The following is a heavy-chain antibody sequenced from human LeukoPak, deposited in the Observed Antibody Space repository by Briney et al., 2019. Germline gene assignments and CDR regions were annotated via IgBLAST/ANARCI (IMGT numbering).Heavy chain of an antibody. J-gene: IGHJ5*02. V-gene: IGHV3-30*02. D-gene: IGHD6-13*01. Sequence: GGSLRLSWAASGFTFSSYGMHWVRQPPGKGLEWVAFIRYDGSNKYYADSVKGRFTISRDNSKTTLYLQMNSLRAEDTAVYYCAKDFYSSSWYGFSNWFDPWGQGTLVTVSS. CDR2: IRYDGSNK. CDR1: GFTFSSYG. CDR3: AKDFYSSSWYGFSNWFDP.